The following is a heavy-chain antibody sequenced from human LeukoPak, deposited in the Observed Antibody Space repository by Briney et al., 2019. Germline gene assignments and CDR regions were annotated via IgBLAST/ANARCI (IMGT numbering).Heavy chain of an antibody. V-gene: IGHV1-24*01. J-gene: IGHJ5*02. D-gene: IGHD3-10*01. CDR1: GYTLTELS. CDR2: FDPEDGET. Sequence: ASVKVSCKVSGYTLTELSMHWVRQAPGKGLEWMGGFDPEDGETIYAQKFQGRVTMTEDTSTDTAYMELSSLRSEDTAVYYCATDLYGSGSYYHWGQGTLVTVSS. CDR3: ATDLYGSGSYYH.